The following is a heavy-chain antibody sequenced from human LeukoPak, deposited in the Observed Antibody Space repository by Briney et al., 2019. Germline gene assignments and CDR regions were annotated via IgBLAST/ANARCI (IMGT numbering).Heavy chain of an antibody. V-gene: IGHV3-48*04. D-gene: IGHD3-3*01. CDR1: GFTFSGYS. Sequence: PGGSLRLSCAVSGFTFSGYSMNWVRQAPGKGLEWVSYISGSGSTKYYADSVKGRFTISRDNAKDSLFLQMNSLRAEDTAVYYCARDFGGYYRIDYWGQGTLVTVSS. CDR3: ARDFGGYYRIDY. J-gene: IGHJ4*02. CDR2: ISGSGSTK.